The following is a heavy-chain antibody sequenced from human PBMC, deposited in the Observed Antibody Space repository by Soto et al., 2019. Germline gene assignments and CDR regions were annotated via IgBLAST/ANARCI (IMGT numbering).Heavy chain of an antibody. J-gene: IGHJ4*02. V-gene: IGHV3-21*01. CDR1: GFTFSSYS. CDR2: ISSSSSYI. Sequence: PGGSLRLSCAASGFTFSSYSMNWVRQAPGKGLEWVSSISSSSSYIYYADSVKGRFTISRDNAKNSLYLQMNSLRAEDTAVYYCATASTLGYCSGGSCYSPLDYWGQGTLVTVSS. CDR3: ATASTLGYCSGGSCYSPLDY. D-gene: IGHD2-15*01.